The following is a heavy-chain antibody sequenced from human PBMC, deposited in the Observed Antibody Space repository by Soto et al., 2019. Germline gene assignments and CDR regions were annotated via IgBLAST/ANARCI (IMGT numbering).Heavy chain of an antibody. Sequence: QMQVVQSGPEVKKPGTSVKVSCKTSGFTFSNSAVQWVRQARGQRLEWIAWIVVGSHNTNYAQNFKGRLTVTTDTSTSTAYMELTSLTSEDTAIYYCAAELYSGGRCCSFDLCGQGTMVTVSS. J-gene: IGHJ3*01. V-gene: IGHV1-58*01. D-gene: IGHD2-15*01. CDR3: AAELYSGGRCCSFDL. CDR1: GFTFSNSA. CDR2: IVVGSHNT.